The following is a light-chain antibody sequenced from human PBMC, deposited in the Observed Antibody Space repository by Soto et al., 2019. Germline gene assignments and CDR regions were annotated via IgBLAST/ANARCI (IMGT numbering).Light chain of an antibody. V-gene: IGKV3-15*01. Sequence: ETVMTQSPATLSVSPGERATLSCRASQSVSSRLAWYQQKPGQAPRLLIYGATTRATGIPASFSGSGSETEFTLTISSLQSEDFAIYYCQQYNSWPLTFGGGTKVEL. CDR1: QSVSSR. CDR2: GAT. CDR3: QQYNSWPLT. J-gene: IGKJ4*01.